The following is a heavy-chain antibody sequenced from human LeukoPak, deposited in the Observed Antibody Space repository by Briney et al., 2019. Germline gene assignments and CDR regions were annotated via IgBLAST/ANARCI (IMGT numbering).Heavy chain of an antibody. CDR1: GGSISSYY. D-gene: IGHD3-10*01. CDR2: IYYSGST. CDR3: AREPRAWFGDYYYYYMDV. J-gene: IGHJ6*03. V-gene: IGHV4-59*01. Sequence: PSETLSLTCTVSGGSISSYYWSWIRQPPGKGLEWIGYIYYSGSTNYNPSLKSRVTISVDTSKNQFSLKLSSVTAADTAVYYCAREPRAWFGDYYYYYMDVWGKGTTVTVSS.